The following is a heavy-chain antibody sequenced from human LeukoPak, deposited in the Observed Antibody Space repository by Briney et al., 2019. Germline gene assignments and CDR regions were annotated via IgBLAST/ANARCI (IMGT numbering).Heavy chain of an antibody. J-gene: IGHJ4*02. Sequence: SETLSLTCTVSGGSISNYHWTWIRQPPGKGLEWIGYIFYSGSASGSAKYDPSLKSRVTISLDTSKNQFSLKLNSVTAADTAVYYCARHPYYDNSGLDYWGQGTLVTVSS. D-gene: IGHD3-22*01. CDR3: ARHPYYDNSGLDY. V-gene: IGHV4-59*08. CDR2: IFYSGSA. CDR1: GGSISNYH.